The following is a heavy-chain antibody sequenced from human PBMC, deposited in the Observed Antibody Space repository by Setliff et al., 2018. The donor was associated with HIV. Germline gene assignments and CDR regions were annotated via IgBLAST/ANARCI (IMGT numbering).Heavy chain of an antibody. D-gene: IGHD6-13*01. Sequence: ASVKVSCKASGYSFTSDYMHWVRQAPGRGLEWMGIINPTGASPTYAQQFQGRVTMTRDTSTSTVYMELSSLRSEDTAVYFCARTSPLYSRTFDAFDIWGQGTMVTVS. CDR3: ARTSPLYSRTFDAFDI. V-gene: IGHV1-46*01. J-gene: IGHJ3*02. CDR2: INPTGASP. CDR1: GYSFTSDY.